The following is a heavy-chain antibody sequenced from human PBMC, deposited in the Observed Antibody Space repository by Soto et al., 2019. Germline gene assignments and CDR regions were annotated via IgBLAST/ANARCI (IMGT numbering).Heavy chain of an antibody. Sequence: ASVKVSCKASGYTFTSYYMHWVRQAPGQGLEWMGLINPSSGGTNYAQKFQGWVTMTRDTSISTAYMELSRLRSDDTAVYYCARGYSSGWYGGRIYDYWGQGTLVTVSS. J-gene: IGHJ4*02. CDR3: ARGYSSGWYGGRIYDY. CDR1: GYTFTSYY. V-gene: IGHV1-2*04. CDR2: INPSSGGT. D-gene: IGHD6-19*01.